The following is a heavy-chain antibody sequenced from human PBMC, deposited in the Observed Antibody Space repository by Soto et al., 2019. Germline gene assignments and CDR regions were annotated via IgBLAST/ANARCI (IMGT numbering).Heavy chain of an antibody. CDR3: AKGGRRGGGGNFDY. J-gene: IGHJ4*02. D-gene: IGHD3-16*01. Sequence: EVQLLESGGGLVQPGGSLRLSCAASGFTFSSYAMSWVRQAPGKGLEWVSGISGSGGSTYYADSVKGRFTISRDNSKNTLYRKMNRRRAGDTAVYYWAKGGRRGGGGNFDYWGQGTLVTVSS. CDR1: GFTFSSYA. V-gene: IGHV3-23*01. CDR2: ISGSGGST.